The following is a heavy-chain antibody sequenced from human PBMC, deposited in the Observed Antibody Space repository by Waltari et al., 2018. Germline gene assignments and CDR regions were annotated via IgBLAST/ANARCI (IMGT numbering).Heavy chain of an antibody. D-gene: IGHD6-19*01. CDR2: INHSGST. CDR3: ARGFSRKWLVLRFSY. V-gene: IGHV4-34*01. Sequence: QVQLQQWGAGLLKPSETLSLTCAVYGGSFSGYYWSWLRQPPGKGLGWIGEINHSGSTNYNPSLKSRVTISVDTSKNQFSLKLSSVTAADTAVYYCARGFSRKWLVLRFSYWGQGTLVTVSS. CDR1: GGSFSGYY. J-gene: IGHJ4*02.